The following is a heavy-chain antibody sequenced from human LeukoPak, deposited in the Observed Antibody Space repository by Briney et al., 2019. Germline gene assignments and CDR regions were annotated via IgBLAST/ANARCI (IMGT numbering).Heavy chain of an antibody. V-gene: IGHV4-59*01. D-gene: IGHD2-2*01. J-gene: IGHJ3*02. Sequence: SETLSLTCTVSSDSFRTYYWSWIRQPPGKGLEWIGYIFHNEGTSYNPSLKSRVTISVDTSNNQLSLKVNSVTAADTAMYYCVKSNSRYQPWTLDIWGRGTMVTVSS. CDR2: IFHNEGT. CDR3: VKSNSRYQPWTLDI. CDR1: SDSFRTYY.